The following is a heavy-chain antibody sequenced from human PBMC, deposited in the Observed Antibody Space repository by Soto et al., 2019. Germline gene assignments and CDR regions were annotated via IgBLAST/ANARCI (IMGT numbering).Heavy chain of an antibody. CDR1: RFTFSSYG. V-gene: IGHV3-33*01. Sequence: QAQLVESGGGVVQPGRSLRLSCAASRFTFSSYGMHWVRQAPGKGLEWVAVIWYDGSNKYYADSVKGRFTISRDNSKNTLYLQMNSLRAEDTAVYYCAREDYGSGSFDYWGQGTLVTVSS. CDR3: AREDYGSGSFDY. J-gene: IGHJ4*02. CDR2: IWYDGSNK. D-gene: IGHD3-10*01.